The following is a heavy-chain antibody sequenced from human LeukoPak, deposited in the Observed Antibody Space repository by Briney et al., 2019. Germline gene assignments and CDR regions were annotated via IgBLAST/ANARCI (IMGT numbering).Heavy chain of an antibody. D-gene: IGHD2-2*01. CDR1: GFTVSDNY. V-gene: IGHV3-66*01. CDR2: IYSGGTT. CDR3: ARALPAASHTSFDH. Sequence: GGSLRLSCAASGFTVSDNYMSWVRQAPGQGLEWVSIIYSGGTTYYADSVKGRFTISRGISRNMVYLQMNSLRAEDTAVFYCARALPAASHTSFDHWGQGTLVTVSS. J-gene: IGHJ4*02.